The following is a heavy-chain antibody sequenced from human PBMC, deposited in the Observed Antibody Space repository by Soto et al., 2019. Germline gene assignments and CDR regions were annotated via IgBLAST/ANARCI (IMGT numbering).Heavy chain of an antibody. V-gene: IGHV3-23*01. CDR3: AKNEGGRDTALVF. CDR2: ISGSGSGT. CDR1: GLIFSSDA. D-gene: IGHD5-18*01. J-gene: IGHJ4*02. Sequence: PXGSLILSFAASGLIFSSDAMTLVRQAPGKGLEWVSGISGSGSGTYYADSVKGRFTISRDYSKKTVYLQMNSLRGEDTAVYYCAKNEGGRDTALVFWGQGTLVTVYS.